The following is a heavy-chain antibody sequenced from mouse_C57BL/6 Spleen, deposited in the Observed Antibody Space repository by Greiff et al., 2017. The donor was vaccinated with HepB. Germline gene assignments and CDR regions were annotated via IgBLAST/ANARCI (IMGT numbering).Heavy chain of an antibody. CDR2: INYDGSST. J-gene: IGHJ2*01. CDR3: ARDITFGY. CDR1: GFTFSDYY. D-gene: IGHD1-1*01. Sequence: EVKLMESEGGLVQPGSSMKLSCTASGFTFSDYYMAWVRQVPEKGLEWVANINYDGSSTYYLDSLKSRFIISRDNAKNILYLQMSSLKSEDTATYYCARDITFGYWGQGTTLTVSS. V-gene: IGHV5-16*01.